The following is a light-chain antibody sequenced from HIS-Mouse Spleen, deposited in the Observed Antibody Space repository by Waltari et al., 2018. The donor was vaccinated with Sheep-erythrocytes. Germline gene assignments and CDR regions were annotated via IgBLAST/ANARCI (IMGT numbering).Light chain of an antibody. CDR2: DVS. J-gene: IGLJ2*01. V-gene: IGLV2-11*01. CDR3: CSYAGSYTVV. Sequence: QSALTQPRSVSGSPGQSVTIPCPGTSSDVGGYNYVSWYQQHPGKAPKLMIYDVSKWPSGVPDRFSGSKSGNTASLTISGLQAEDEADYYCCSYAGSYTVVFGGGTKLTVL. CDR1: SSDVGGYNY.